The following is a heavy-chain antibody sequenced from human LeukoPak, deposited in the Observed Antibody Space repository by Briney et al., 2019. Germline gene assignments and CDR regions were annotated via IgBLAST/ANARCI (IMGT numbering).Heavy chain of an antibody. CDR1: GYTFTGYY. V-gene: IGHV1-2*02. Sequence: GASVKVSCKASGYTFTGYYMHWVRQAPGQGLEWMEWINPNSGGTNYAQKFQGRVTMTRDTSISTAYMELSRLRSDDTAVYYCARPNYYDSSGYYVSDYWGQGTLVAVSS. CDR3: ARPNYYDSSGYYVSDY. CDR2: INPNSGGT. D-gene: IGHD3-22*01. J-gene: IGHJ4*02.